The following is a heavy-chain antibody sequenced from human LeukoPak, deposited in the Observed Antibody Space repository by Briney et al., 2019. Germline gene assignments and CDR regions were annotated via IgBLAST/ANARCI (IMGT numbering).Heavy chain of an antibody. V-gene: IGHV3-30*02. CDR1: GFTFSTYG. J-gene: IGHJ4*02. CDR2: IRNDGSTK. D-gene: IGHD3-22*01. CDR3: ASMGVYDSPENFDY. Sequence: SGGSLRLSCAASGFTFSTYGMRWVRRAPGKGLEWVAFIRNDGSTKYYADSVRGRFTISRDNSKNTLYLQMNSLRAEDTALYYCASMGVYDSPENFDYWGQGTLVTVSS.